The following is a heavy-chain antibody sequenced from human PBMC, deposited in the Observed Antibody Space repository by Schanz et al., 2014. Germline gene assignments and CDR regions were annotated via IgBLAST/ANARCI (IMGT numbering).Heavy chain of an antibody. V-gene: IGHV3-23*04. D-gene: IGHD4-17*01. CDR2: IEFSGGTT. CDR1: GLIFSTYT. J-gene: IGHJ4*02. CDR3: VRDLGGDQTDY. Sequence: EVQLVESGGGLVRPGGSLRLSCTTSGLIFSTYTLNWVRQAPGKGLEWVSGIEFSGGTTYYADSVKGRFTISRDNSKNILTMQMSSLRAEDTAVYYCVRDLGGDQTDYWGQGTLLTVSS.